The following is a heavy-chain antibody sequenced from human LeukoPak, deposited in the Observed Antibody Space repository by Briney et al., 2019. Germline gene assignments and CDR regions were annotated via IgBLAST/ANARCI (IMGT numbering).Heavy chain of an antibody. Sequence: GGSLRLSCAASGFTFSNYWMHWVRQAPGKGLVWVSRINSDGSNTNYADSVKGRFTISRDNAKNTLYLQMNSLRAEDTAVYCCAKDPIHTAMAADAFDIWGQGTMVTVSS. CDR2: INSDGSNT. J-gene: IGHJ3*02. CDR3: AKDPIHTAMAADAFDI. V-gene: IGHV3-74*01. CDR1: GFTFSNYW. D-gene: IGHD5-18*01.